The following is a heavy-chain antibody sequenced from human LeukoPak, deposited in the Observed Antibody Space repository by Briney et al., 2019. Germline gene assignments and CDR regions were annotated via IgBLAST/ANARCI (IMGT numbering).Heavy chain of an antibody. CDR3: ARGNYYGMDV. CDR2: INSDGTTT. J-gene: IGHJ6*02. V-gene: IGHV3-74*01. Sequence: GRSLRLSCVASGFTFSSYWMHWVRQAPGKGLLWVSRINSDGTTTYYADSVKGRFTISRDNAKNTLYLQVNSLRAEDTAVYYCARGNYYGMDVWGQGTTVTVSS. CDR1: GFTFSSYW.